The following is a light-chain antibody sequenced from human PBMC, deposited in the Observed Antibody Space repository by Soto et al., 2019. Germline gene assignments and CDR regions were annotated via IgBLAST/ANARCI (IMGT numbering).Light chain of an antibody. CDR1: QSVLYSSNNKNY. Sequence: DIVMTQYPDSLAVSLGERATTNCKSSQSVLYSSNNKNYLAWYQQKPGQPPKLLIYWASTRESGVPDRFSGSGSGTDFTLTISSLQAEDVAVYYCQHYYSSPLTFGGGTKVDIK. J-gene: IGKJ4*01. CDR3: QHYYSSPLT. V-gene: IGKV4-1*01. CDR2: WAS.